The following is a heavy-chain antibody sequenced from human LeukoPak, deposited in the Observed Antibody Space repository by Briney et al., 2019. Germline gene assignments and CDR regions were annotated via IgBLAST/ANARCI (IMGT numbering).Heavy chain of an antibody. CDR2: IKQDGRAK. CDR1: RFIVSKYW. Sequence: GGSLRLSCAPSRFIVSKYWVNWGRQAPGKVLGWVGRIKQDGRAKFYVDSVKGRFNISKKNAKNLLYVQMNSMRAEDTVFYYCGREVAMVIFDYWGQGTLVTVSS. J-gene: IGHJ4*02. V-gene: IGHV3-7*01. D-gene: IGHD2-21*01. CDR3: GREVAMVIFDY.